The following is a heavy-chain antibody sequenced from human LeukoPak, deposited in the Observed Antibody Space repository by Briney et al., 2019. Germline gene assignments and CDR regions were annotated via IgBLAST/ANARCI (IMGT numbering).Heavy chain of an antibody. J-gene: IGHJ3*02. V-gene: IGHV3-21*01. CDR2: ISSSSSYI. CDR1: GFTFSSYS. D-gene: IGHD2-15*01. Sequence: GSLRLSCAASGFTFSSYSMNWVRQAPRKGLERVSSISSSSSYIYYADSVKGRFTISRDNAKNSLYLQMDSLRADDTAVYYCARETYCSGGSCYKGNAFDIWGQGTMVTVSS. CDR3: ARETYCSGGSCYKGNAFDI.